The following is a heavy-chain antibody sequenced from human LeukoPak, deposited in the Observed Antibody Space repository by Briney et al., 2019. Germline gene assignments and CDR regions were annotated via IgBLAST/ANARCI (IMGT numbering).Heavy chain of an antibody. Sequence: GASVKVSCKVSGYTLTELSMHWVRQAPGKGLEWVGGFDPEDGETIYEQKFQGRVTMTEDTSTDTAYMELSSLRSEDTAVYYCATFTYYYDSSGYWGYFDYWGQGTLVTVSS. CDR2: FDPEDGET. CDR1: GYTLTELS. D-gene: IGHD3-22*01. CDR3: ATFTYYYDSSGYWGYFDY. V-gene: IGHV1-24*01. J-gene: IGHJ4*02.